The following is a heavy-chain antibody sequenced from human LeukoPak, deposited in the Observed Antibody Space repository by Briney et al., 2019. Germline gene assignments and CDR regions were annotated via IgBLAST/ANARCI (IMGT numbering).Heavy chain of an antibody. CDR1: GFTFSNYA. CDR3: AKKVAAEGIPNFDY. Sequence: GGSLRLSCATSGFTFSNYAMSWVRQAPGKGLEWVSGVGASGSRAYYGDSVKGRLTISRDNSRNTLFLQMNSLSVEDTAIYYRAKKVAAEGIPNFDYWGQGALVTVSS. J-gene: IGHJ4*02. V-gene: IGHV3-23*01. CDR2: VGASGSRA. D-gene: IGHD6-13*01.